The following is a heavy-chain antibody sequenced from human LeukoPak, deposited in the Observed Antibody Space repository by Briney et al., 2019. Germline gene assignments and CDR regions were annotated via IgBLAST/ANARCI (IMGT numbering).Heavy chain of an antibody. CDR3: AIDEHNYAPYDFDY. Sequence: PGGSLRLSCAASRFTFSNAWMNWVRQAPGKGLEWVGRIKSKGDGETTDYAAPVKGRFTIPRDDSNNMVYLQMNSLKIEDTAVYYCAIDEHNYAPYDFDYWGQGTLVTVSS. CDR2: IKSKGDGETT. CDR1: RFTFSNAW. V-gene: IGHV3-15*01. J-gene: IGHJ4*02. D-gene: IGHD4-11*01.